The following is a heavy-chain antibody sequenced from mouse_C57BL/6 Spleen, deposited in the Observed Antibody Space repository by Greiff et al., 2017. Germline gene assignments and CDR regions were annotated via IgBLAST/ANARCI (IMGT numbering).Heavy chain of an antibody. J-gene: IGHJ2*01. V-gene: IGHV3-1*01. CDR3: ARDRGNWVFDY. Sequence: EVQVVESGPGMVKPSQSLSLTCTVTGYSITSGYDWHWIRHFPGNKLEWMGYISYSGSTNYNPSLKSRISITHDPSKNHFFLKLNSVTTEDTATYYCARDRGNWVFDYWGQGTTLTVSS. D-gene: IGHD4-1*01. CDR2: ISYSGST. CDR1: GYSITSGYD.